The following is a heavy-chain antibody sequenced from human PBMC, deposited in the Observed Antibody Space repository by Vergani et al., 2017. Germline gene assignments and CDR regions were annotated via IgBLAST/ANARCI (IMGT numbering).Heavy chain of an antibody. CDR1: GGSISSYY. CDR3: ARGSGRLAGNWFDP. D-gene: IGHD3-10*01. J-gene: IGHJ5*02. Sequence: QVQLQESAPGLVKPSETLSLTCTVSGGSISSYYWSWIRQPPGKGLECIGYIYYSGSTNYNPSLKSRVTISVDTSKNQFSLKLSSVTAADTAVYYCARGSGRLAGNWFDPWGQGTLVTVSS. V-gene: IGHV4-59*01. CDR2: IYYSGST.